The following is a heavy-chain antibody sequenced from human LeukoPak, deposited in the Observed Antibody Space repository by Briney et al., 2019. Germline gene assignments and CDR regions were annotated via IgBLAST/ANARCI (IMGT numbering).Heavy chain of an antibody. CDR1: GGSISSRPYY. CDR3: ARDFSSSSTVYYYYYMDV. D-gene: IGHD6-6*01. V-gene: IGHV4-39*07. J-gene: IGHJ6*03. CDR2: ISYSGTT. Sequence: PSETLSLTCSVSGGSISSRPYYWGWVRQPPGKGLEWIGTISYSGTTYYSPSLKSRVTISLDTSKNQFSLKLSSVTAADTAIYYCARDFSSSSTVYYYYYMDVWGKGTTVTVSS.